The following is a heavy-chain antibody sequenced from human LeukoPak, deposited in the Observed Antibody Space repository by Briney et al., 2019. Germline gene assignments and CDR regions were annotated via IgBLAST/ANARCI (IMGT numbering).Heavy chain of an antibody. CDR3: AKGLDGYNSLSDY. CDR2: ISGSGGST. CDR1: GFTFSSYA. V-gene: IGHV3-23*01. J-gene: IGHJ4*02. Sequence: GGSLRLSCAASGFTFSSYAMSWVRQAPGKGLEWVSAISGSGGSTYYADSVKGRFTISRDNSKNTLYLQMNRLRAEDTAVYYCAKGLDGYNSLSDYWGQGTLVTVSS. D-gene: IGHD5-24*01.